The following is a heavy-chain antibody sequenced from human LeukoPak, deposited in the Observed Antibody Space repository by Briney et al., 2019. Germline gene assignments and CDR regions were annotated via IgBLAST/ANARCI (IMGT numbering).Heavy chain of an antibody. CDR2: IYSGGST. J-gene: IGHJ1*01. CDR3: ATQSGYDSSGSLYFQH. Sequence: PGGSLRLSCAASGPTFSGYALSWVRQAPGKGLEWVSVIYSGGSTYYADSVKGRFTISRDNSKNTLYLQMNSLRAEDTAVYYCATQSGYDSSGSLYFQHWGQGTLVTVSS. CDR1: GPTFSGYA. V-gene: IGHV3-53*01. D-gene: IGHD3-22*01.